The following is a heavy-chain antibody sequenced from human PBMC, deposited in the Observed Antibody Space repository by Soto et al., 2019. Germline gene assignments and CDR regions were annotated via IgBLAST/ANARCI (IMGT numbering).Heavy chain of an antibody. V-gene: IGHV4-59*02. CDR1: DGSVSNLY. J-gene: IGHJ6*02. CDR2: IFQSEAP. CDR3: ARSVPRKYYNYALYV. Sequence: SETLSLTCSVSDGSVSNLYWSWIRQPPGKGLEWLCYIFQSEAPTYNPSLMSRPTMLIGPSTNQLCLSLISVITADTTGYYCARSVPRKYYNYALYVWGQGTTVTVS.